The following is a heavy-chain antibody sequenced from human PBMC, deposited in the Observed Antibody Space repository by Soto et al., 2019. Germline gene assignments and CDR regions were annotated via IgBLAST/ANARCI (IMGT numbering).Heavy chain of an antibody. CDR2: IKSKTDGGTT. Sequence: EVQLVESGGGLVKPGGPLRLSCAASGFTFSNAWMSWVRQAPGKGLEWVGRIKSKTDGGTTDYAAPVKGRFTISRDDSKNTLYLQMNSLKTEDTAVYYCTTPPPLWFGEFYYGMDVWGQGTTVTVSS. V-gene: IGHV3-15*01. J-gene: IGHJ6*02. CDR1: GFTFSNAW. D-gene: IGHD3-10*01. CDR3: TTPPPLWFGEFYYGMDV.